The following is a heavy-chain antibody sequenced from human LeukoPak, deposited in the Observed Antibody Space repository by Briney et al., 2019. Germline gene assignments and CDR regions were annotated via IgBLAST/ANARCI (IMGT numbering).Heavy chain of an antibody. Sequence: SETLSLTCAVYGGSFSGYYWSWIRQPPGKGLEWIGEINHSGSTNYNPSLKSRVTISVDTSKNQFSLKLSSVTAADTAVYYCAREDDDSSGYCFDYWGQGTLVTVSS. V-gene: IGHV4-34*01. CDR2: INHSGST. D-gene: IGHD3-22*01. CDR1: GGSFSGYY. CDR3: AREDDDSSGYCFDY. J-gene: IGHJ4*02.